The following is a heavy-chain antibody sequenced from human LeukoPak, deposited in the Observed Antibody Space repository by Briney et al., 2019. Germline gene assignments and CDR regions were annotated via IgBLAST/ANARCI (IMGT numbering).Heavy chain of an antibody. V-gene: IGHV3-74*01. D-gene: IGHD4-17*01. CDR3: ARVHYGDYYFDY. J-gene: IGHJ4*02. CDR1: GFTFSSYW. CDR2: INSDGSST. Sequence: GGSLRLSCAASGFTFSSYWMHWVRQAPGKGLVWVSRINSDGSSTSYADSVKGRFTISRDNAKNTLYLQMNSLRAEDTAVYYCARVHYGDYYFDYWGQGTLVTVSS.